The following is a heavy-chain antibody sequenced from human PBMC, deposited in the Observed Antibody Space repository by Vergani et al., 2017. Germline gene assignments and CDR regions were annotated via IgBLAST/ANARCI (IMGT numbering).Heavy chain of an antibody. D-gene: IGHD2-2*01. CDR1: GFTFGDYA. CDR3: TRDAIGYCSSTSCRFDY. J-gene: IGHJ4*02. CDR2: IRSKAYGGTT. Sequence: EVQLVESGGGLVQPGRSLRLSCTASGFTFGDYAMSWFRQAPGKGLEWVGFIRSKAYGGTTEYAASVKGRFTISRDDSKSIAYLQMNSLKTEDTDVYYCTRDAIGYCSSTSCRFDYWGQGTLVTVSS. V-gene: IGHV3-49*03.